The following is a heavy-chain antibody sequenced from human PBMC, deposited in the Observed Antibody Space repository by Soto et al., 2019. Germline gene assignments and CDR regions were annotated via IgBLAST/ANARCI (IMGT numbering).Heavy chain of an antibody. CDR2: IWYDGSNK. V-gene: IGHV3-33*01. Sequence: ESGGGVVQPGRSLRLSCAASGFTFSSYGMHWVRQAPGKGLEWVAVIWYDGSNKYYADSVKGRFTISRDNSKNTLYLQTNSLRAEDTAVYYCARAFRTRNYYYYMDVWGKGTTVTVSS. J-gene: IGHJ6*03. D-gene: IGHD3-10*01. CDR3: ARAFRTRNYYYYMDV. CDR1: GFTFSSYG.